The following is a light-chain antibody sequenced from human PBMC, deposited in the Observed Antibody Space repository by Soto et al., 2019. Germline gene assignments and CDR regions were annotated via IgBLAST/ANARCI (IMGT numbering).Light chain of an antibody. CDR2: GAS. CDR3: QQRSNRLT. Sequence: EIFFTQSPATLSLSPGERGTLSCRASQSVSNFLAWYQQRPGQAPRLLLYGASNRATGTPARLSGSGSGTDFTLPIRGLEPEDYAVYYCQQRSNRLTFGGGTKVDIK. CDR1: QSVSNF. J-gene: IGKJ4*01. V-gene: IGKV3-11*01.